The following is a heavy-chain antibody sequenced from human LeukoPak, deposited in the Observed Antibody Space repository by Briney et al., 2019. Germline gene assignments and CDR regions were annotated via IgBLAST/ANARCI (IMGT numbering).Heavy chain of an antibody. J-gene: IGHJ6*02. V-gene: IGHV1-2*02. CDR1: GHTFTGYY. D-gene: IGHD2-15*01. CDR2: INPNSGGT. Sequence: ASVKVSCKASGHTFTGYYMYWVRQAPGQGLEWMGWINPNSGGTNYAQKFQGRVTMTRGTSISTAYMELSRLRSDDTAVYYCAWVVVAATIYGMDVWGQGTTVTVSS. CDR3: AWVVVAATIYGMDV.